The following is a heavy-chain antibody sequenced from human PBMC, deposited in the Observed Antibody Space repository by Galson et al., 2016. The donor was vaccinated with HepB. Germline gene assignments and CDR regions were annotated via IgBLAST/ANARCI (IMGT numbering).Heavy chain of an antibody. CDR1: GLTFSTYA. V-gene: IGHV3-30-3*01. Sequence: SLRLSCAASGLTFSTYAMHWVRQAPGKGLEWVAIISYDGSNKYYVDSVRGRFTISRDNSKNTLHLHMNSLRAEDTAVYYCARDREGDLAFDIWGQGTSVTVSS. CDR3: ARDREGDLAFDI. J-gene: IGHJ3*02. CDR2: ISYDGSNK. D-gene: IGHD3-16*01.